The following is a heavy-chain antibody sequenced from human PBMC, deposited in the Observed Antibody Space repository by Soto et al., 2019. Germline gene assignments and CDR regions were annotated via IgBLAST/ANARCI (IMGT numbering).Heavy chain of an antibody. V-gene: IGHV4-4*07. J-gene: IGHJ5*02. CDR3: AKGRGFYSDNYFDP. CDR2: IYSSGNA. D-gene: IGHD3-22*01. CDR1: LDSISNSY. Sequence: QVQLLESGPGLVKPSETLSLTCSVSLDSISNSYWTWIRQPAGKGLEWIGHIYSSGNANYNPSLKRRVTMSLDTSKYQFSLSLKSVTAADTAIYYCAKGRGFYSDNYFDPWGQGTQVTVSS.